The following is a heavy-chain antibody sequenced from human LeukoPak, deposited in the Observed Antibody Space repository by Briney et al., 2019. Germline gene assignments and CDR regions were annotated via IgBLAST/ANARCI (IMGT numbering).Heavy chain of an antibody. J-gene: IGHJ4*02. D-gene: IGHD3-10*01. CDR1: GYSISSGYY. CDR2: IYHSGST. V-gene: IGHV4-38-2*02. Sequence: SETLSLTCTGSGYSISSGYYWGWIRQPPGKGLEWIGSIYHSGSTYYNPSLKSRVTISVDTSKNQFSLKLSSVTAADTAVYYCARGREIGTMVRGIPDYWGQGTLVTVSS. CDR3: ARGREIGTMVRGIPDY.